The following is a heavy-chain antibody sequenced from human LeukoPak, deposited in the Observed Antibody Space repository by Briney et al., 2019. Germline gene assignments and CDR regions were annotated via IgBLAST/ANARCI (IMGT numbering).Heavy chain of an antibody. CDR1: GFTFSASW. D-gene: IGHD5-12*01. Sequence: GGSLRLSCAASGFTFSASWMHWVRQAPGKGLVWVSRISGDGSTTTYADSVKGRFTISRDSAKNTLYLQMNSLRAEDTAVYYCARDLSGYDYNWFDPWGQGTLVTVSS. CDR3: ARDLSGYDYNWFDP. V-gene: IGHV3-74*01. CDR2: ISGDGSTT. J-gene: IGHJ5*02.